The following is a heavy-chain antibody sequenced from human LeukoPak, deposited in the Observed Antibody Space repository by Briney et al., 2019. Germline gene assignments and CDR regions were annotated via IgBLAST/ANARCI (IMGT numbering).Heavy chain of an antibody. V-gene: IGHV1-69*04. CDR1: GGTFSSYA. J-gene: IGHJ4*02. CDR2: IIPILGIA. D-gene: IGHD1-26*01. CDR3: ARDESGRGARFDY. Sequence: ASVKVSCKASGGTFSSYAISWVRQAPGQGLAWMGRIIPILGIANYAQKFQGRVTITADKSTSTAYMELSSLRSEDTAVYYCARDESGRGARFDYWGQGTLVTVSS.